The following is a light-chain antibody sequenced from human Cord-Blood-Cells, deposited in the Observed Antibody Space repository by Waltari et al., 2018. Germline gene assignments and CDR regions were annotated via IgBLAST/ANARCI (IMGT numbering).Light chain of an antibody. V-gene: IGKV3-20*01. J-gene: IGKJ2*01. Sequence: IVLPQSPVTLSLSPGERATLDCRASQSVSSSYLAWYQQKPGQAPRLLIYGASSRATGIPDRFSGSGSGTDFTLTISRLEPEDFAVYYCQQYGSSPYTFGQGTKLEIK. CDR2: GAS. CDR1: QSVSSSY. CDR3: QQYGSSPYT.